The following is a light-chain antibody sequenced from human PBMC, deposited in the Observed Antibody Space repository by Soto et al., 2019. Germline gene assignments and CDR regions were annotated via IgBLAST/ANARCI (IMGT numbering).Light chain of an antibody. V-gene: IGKV3-20*01. J-gene: IGKJ2*01. Sequence: EIVLTQFPGTLSLSPGDSAALSCRASQRVSGNYLAWYQQRPGRAPRLLFYGSSSRTTGIPDRFSGSGSGTDFTLTISSLRPEDFATYYCQQAYITPYTFGQGAKLEI. CDR2: GSS. CDR1: QRVSGNY. CDR3: QQAYITPYT.